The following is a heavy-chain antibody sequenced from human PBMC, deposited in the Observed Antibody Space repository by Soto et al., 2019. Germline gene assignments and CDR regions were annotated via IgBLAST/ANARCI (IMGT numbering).Heavy chain of an antibody. V-gene: IGHV3-48*02. J-gene: IGHJ5*02. CDR3: ARDNLRIGWFDP. CDR1: GFTFSSYS. CDR2: ISSSSSTI. Sequence: GSLRLSCAASGFTFSSYSMNWVRQAPGRGLEWVSYISSSSSTIYYADSVKGRFTISRDNAKNSLYLQMNSLRDEDTAVYYCARDNLRIGWFDPWGQGTLVTVSS. D-gene: IGHD2-15*01.